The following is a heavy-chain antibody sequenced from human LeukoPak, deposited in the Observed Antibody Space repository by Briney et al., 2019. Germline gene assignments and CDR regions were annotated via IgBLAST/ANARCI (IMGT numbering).Heavy chain of an antibody. J-gene: IGHJ4*02. V-gene: IGHV3-64*01. Sequence: GGSLRLSCAASGFTFSSYAMHWVRQAPGKGLEYVSAISSNGGSTYYVNSVKGRFTISRDNSKNTLYLQMGSLRAEDMAVYYCASAGATTRSGFDYWGQGTLVTVSS. CDR3: ASAGATTRSGFDY. CDR2: ISSNGGST. D-gene: IGHD1-26*01. CDR1: GFTFSSYA.